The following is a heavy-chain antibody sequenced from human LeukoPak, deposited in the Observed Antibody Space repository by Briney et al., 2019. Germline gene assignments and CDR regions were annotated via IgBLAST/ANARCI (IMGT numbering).Heavy chain of an antibody. J-gene: IGHJ6*02. CDR3: ARPGQLGSLYYGMDV. Sequence: SETLSLTCAVYGVSFSGYQWSWIRQPPGKGLEWVGEINHSGSTNYNPSLKSRVTMSVDTSKNQFSLKLSSITAADTAVYYCARPGQLGSLYYGMDVWGQGTTVTVS. D-gene: IGHD1-1*01. CDR2: INHSGST. CDR1: GVSFSGYQ. V-gene: IGHV4-34*01.